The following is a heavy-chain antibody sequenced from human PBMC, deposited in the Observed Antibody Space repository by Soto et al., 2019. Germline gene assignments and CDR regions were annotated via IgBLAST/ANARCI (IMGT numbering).Heavy chain of an antibody. J-gene: IGHJ5*02. V-gene: IGHV1-46*01. CDR3: AWPLPGRYNWFDP. CDR2: INPSGDST. Sequence: ASVKVSCKASGYTFTSYYMHWVRQAPGQGLEWMGIINPSGDSTNYAQEFQGRVTMTRDTSTSTVYMELSRLRSEDTAVYYCAWPLPGRYNWFDPWGQGTLVTVSS. CDR1: GYTFTSYY. D-gene: IGHD2-21*02.